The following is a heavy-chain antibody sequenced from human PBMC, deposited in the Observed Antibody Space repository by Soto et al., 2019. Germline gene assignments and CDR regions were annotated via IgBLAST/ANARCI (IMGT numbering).Heavy chain of an antibody. CDR1: GGTFSSYA. CDR2: IIPILGIA. J-gene: IGHJ4*02. Sequence: ASVKVSCKASGGTFSSYAISWVRQAPRQGLEWMGGIIPILGIANYAQKFQGRVTITADKSTSTAYMELSSLRSEDTAVYYCAREFGAQFGPGNAGFDYWGQGTLVTVSS. V-gene: IGHV1-69*10. D-gene: IGHD3-16*01. CDR3: AREFGAQFGPGNAGFDY.